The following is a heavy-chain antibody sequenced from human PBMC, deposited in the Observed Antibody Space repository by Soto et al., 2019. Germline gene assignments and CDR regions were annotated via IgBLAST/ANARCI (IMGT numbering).Heavy chain of an antibody. D-gene: IGHD3-3*01. CDR1: GYTFTGYY. CDR3: ARAPTTEVIIPERIYYYYGMDV. J-gene: IGHJ6*02. V-gene: IGHV1-2*04. Sequence: ASVKVSCKASGYTFTGYYMHWVRQAPGQGLEWMGWINPNSGGTNYAQKFQGWVTMTRDTSISTAYMELSRLRSDDTAVYYCARAPTTEVIIPERIYYYYGMDVWGQGTTVTVSS. CDR2: INPNSGGT.